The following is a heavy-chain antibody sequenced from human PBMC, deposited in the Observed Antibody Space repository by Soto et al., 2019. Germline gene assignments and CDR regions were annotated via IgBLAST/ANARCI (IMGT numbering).Heavy chain of an antibody. J-gene: IGHJ6*02. V-gene: IGHV1-18*04. CDR3: ARLAFYDFWSGYHGMDV. CDR1: GYTFTSYG. CDR2: ISAYNGNT. Sequence: QVQLVQSGAEVKKPGASVKVSCKASGYTFTSYGISWVRQAPGQGLEWMGWISAYNGNTNYAQKLQGRVTMTTHTSTSTAYMELRSLRSDDTAVYYCARLAFYDFWSGYHGMDVWGQGTTVTVSS. D-gene: IGHD3-3*01.